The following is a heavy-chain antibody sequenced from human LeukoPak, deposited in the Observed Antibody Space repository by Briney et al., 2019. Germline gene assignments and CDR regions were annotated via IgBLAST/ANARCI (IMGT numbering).Heavy chain of an antibody. J-gene: IGHJ4*02. D-gene: IGHD3-3*01. Sequence: GGSLRLSCAASGFTFSSYAMHWVRQAPGKGLEWVAVISYDGSNKYYADSVKGRFTISRDNSKNTLYLQMNSLRAEDTAVYYCARAPFGVVIIGIDYWGQGTLATVSP. CDR3: ARAPFGVVIIGIDY. CDR1: GFTFSSYA. V-gene: IGHV3-30-3*01. CDR2: ISYDGSNK.